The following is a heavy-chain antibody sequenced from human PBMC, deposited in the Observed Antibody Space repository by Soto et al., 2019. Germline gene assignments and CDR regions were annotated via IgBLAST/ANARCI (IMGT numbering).Heavy chain of an antibody. V-gene: IGHV3-48*02. Sequence: GGSLRLSCVASGFTFSSYTMNWVRQTPGRRLEWVAYISSSGSTIYYAQSVQGRFTVSRDNAKSSLYLQMDGLRDEDTAVYYFASWFGSSRSWGQGSRVTVSS. CDR3: ASWFGSSRS. CDR1: GFTFSSYT. CDR2: ISSSGSTI. D-gene: IGHD3-10*01. J-gene: IGHJ1*01.